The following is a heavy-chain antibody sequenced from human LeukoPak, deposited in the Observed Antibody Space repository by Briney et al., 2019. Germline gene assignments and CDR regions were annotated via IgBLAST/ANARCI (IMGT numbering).Heavy chain of an antibody. V-gene: IGHV4-59*12. CDR2: IYYSGST. CDR1: GGSISSYY. J-gene: IGHJ6*03. CDR3: ARPLSIAARPTKSYYMDV. Sequence: SETLSLTCTVSGGSISSYYWSWIRQPPGKGLEWIGYIYYSGSTNYNPSLKSRVTISVDTSKNQFSLKLTSVTAADTAVYYCARPLSIAARPTKSYYMDVWGKGTTVTVSS. D-gene: IGHD6-6*01.